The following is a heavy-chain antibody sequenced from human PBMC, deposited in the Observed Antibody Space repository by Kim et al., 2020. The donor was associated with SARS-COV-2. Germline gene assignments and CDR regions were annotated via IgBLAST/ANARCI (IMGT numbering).Heavy chain of an antibody. J-gene: IGHJ4*02. V-gene: IGHV4-34*01. Sequence: TNSNPSLKSRVTISVDTSKNQFSLKLSSVTAADTAVYYCARESVTTAYDYWGQGTLVTVSS. D-gene: IGHD4-17*01. CDR3: ARESVTTAYDY. CDR2: T.